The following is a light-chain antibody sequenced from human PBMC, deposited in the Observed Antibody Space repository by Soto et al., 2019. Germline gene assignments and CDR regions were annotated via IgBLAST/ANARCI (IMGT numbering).Light chain of an antibody. CDR1: SSNIGSNT. Sequence: QSVLTQPPSASGTPGQRVTLSCSGNSSNIGSNTVNWYQQLPGTAPKLLIYSNNQRPSGVPDRFSGSKSGTSASLAISGLQSEDEADYYCAAWDDSLNGWVFGGGTKLTVL. CDR2: SNN. V-gene: IGLV1-44*01. CDR3: AAWDDSLNGWV. J-gene: IGLJ3*02.